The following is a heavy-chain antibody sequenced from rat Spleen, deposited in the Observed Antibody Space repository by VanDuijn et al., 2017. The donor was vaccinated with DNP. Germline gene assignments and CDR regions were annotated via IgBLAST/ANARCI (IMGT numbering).Heavy chain of an antibody. CDR2: ISTSGGST. Sequence: EVQLVGSGGGLVQSGRSLKLSCAGSGFTFSNYDMAWVRQAPTKGLEWVASISTSGGSTYYRDSVKGRFTVSRDNAKSTLYLQMNSLRSEDMATYYCARCRYGSYGAMDAWGQGTSVTVSS. V-gene: IGHV5S23*01. J-gene: IGHJ4*01. CDR1: GFTFSNYD. D-gene: IGHD1-3*01. CDR3: ARCRYGSYGAMDA.